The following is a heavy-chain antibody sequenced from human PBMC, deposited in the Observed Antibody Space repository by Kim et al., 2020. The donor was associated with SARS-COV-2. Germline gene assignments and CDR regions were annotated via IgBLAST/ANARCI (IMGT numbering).Heavy chain of an antibody. V-gene: IGHV1-18*01. CDR1: GYTFTSYG. CDR2: ISAYNGIT. D-gene: IGHD2-15*01. CDR3: ARFGLGCSGGSCSPNYYYGMDV. Sequence: ASVKVSCKASGYTFTSYGINWVRQAPGQGLEWMGWISAYNGITSYEQKLQGRVTMTADTSTSTANMELRSLRSDDTAVYYCARFGLGCSGGSCSPNYYYGMDVWGQGTTVTVSS. J-gene: IGHJ6*02.